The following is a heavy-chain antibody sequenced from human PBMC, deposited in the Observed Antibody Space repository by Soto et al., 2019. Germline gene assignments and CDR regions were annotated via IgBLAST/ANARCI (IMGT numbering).Heavy chain of an antibody. CDR1: GFTFSDSY. CDR3: AEDTATDY. Sequence: QVQLVESGGGLVKPGGSLRLSCAASGFTFSDSYMSWTRPAPGKGLEWVSYISGRGTTISYADSVKGRFTSSRDNAKNSLYLQLNSLRAEDAAVYYCAEDTATDYWGQGTLVTVSS. J-gene: IGHJ4*02. D-gene: IGHD5-18*01. CDR2: ISGRGTTI. V-gene: IGHV3-11*01.